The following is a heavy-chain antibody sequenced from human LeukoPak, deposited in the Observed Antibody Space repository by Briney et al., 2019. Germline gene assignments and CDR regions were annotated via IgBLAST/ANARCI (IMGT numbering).Heavy chain of an antibody. J-gene: IGHJ5*02. CDR2: VELSGRT. Sequence: PSGTLSLTCGVSGGSISSTNWWTWVRQPPGEGLEWIGEVELSGRTNYNPSLKSRVTMSVDTSKNQFSLRLSSVNAADTAVYFCAREGTSGGLNWLDPWGQGTLVTVSS. CDR1: GGSISSTNW. V-gene: IGHV4-4*02. CDR3: AREGTSGGLNWLDP. D-gene: IGHD3-10*01.